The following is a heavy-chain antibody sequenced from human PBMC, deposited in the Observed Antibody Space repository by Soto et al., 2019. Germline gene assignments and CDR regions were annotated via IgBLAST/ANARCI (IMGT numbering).Heavy chain of an antibody. Sequence: ASVNVSSKASGYPFTSYCISWVRQAPGQGLEWMGWISAYNGNTNYAQKLQGRVTMTTDTSTSTAYMELRSLRSDDTAVYYCARDYRLGDILTDDDAFDIWGQGTMVTVSS. D-gene: IGHD3-9*01. CDR2: ISAYNGNT. J-gene: IGHJ3*02. CDR3: ARDYRLGDILTDDDAFDI. V-gene: IGHV1-18*01. CDR1: GYPFTSYC.